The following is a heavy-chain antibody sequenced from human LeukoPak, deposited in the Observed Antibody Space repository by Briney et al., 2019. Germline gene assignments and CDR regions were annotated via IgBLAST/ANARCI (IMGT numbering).Heavy chain of an antibody. CDR2: ITSSSITI. CDR3: AKDQGDSSGLDC. J-gene: IGHJ4*02. D-gene: IGHD3-22*01. CDR1: GFTFSSYS. Sequence: PGGSLRLSCAASGFTFSSYSMNWVRQAPGKGLEWVSYITSSSITIYYADSVKGRFTISRDNAKNSLYLQMNSLRDEDTAVYYCAKDQGDSSGLDCWGQGTLVTVSS. V-gene: IGHV3-48*02.